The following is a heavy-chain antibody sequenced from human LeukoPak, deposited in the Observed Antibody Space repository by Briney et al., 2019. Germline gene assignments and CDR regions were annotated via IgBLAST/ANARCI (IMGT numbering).Heavy chain of an antibody. D-gene: IGHD4-17*01. Sequence: GGSLRLSCAASGFTFNNYGMHWVRQAPGKGLVWVSRINTGGSNTHYADSVSGRFTISRDDAKNTLYLQMNSLRAEDTAVYYCARDYYGPDYWGQGTLVTVSS. CDR3: ARDYYGPDY. V-gene: IGHV3-74*01. CDR1: GFTFNNYG. J-gene: IGHJ4*02. CDR2: INTGGSNT.